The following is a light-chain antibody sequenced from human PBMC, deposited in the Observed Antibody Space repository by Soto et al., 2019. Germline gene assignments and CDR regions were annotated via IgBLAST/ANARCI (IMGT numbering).Light chain of an antibody. V-gene: IGLV1-44*01. J-gene: IGLJ1*01. CDR1: SSNIGSNT. CDR2: INN. CDR3: AAWDDSLNGYV. Sequence: QSVLTQPPSASGTPGQRVTISCSGSSSNIGSNTVDSYQQLPGAAPKILIYINNKRPSGVPDRLSGSESGTSASLAISGLQSEDEADYYCAAWDDSLNGYVFGTGTKLTVL.